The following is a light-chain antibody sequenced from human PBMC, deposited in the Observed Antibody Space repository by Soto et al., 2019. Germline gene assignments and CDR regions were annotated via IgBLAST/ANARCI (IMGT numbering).Light chain of an antibody. CDR3: LQRNTWLPVT. V-gene: IGKV3D-20*02. CDR2: GAS. J-gene: IGKJ5*01. CDR1: QSVRSSY. Sequence: IVLTQSPGTLALSPGESATLSCRASQSVRSSYLAWYQQRPGQAPRLLIYGASSRATGIPDRFSGSGSGTDFTLTISRLEPDDFAVYYCLQRNTWLPVTFGQGTRLEIK.